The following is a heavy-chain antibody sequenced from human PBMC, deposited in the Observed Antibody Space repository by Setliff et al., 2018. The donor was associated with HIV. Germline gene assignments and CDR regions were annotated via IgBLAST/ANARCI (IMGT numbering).Heavy chain of an antibody. Sequence: ASVKVSCKASGGTFSGYAINWVRQAPGQGLEWMGGIIPLFGTAHYAQRFRGRVTITADDSTSTAYVELSSLRSADTAVYYCARAPAHEHATGWFSSSRFDSWGQGTLVTVSS. D-gene: IGHD6-19*01. CDR3: ARAPAHEHATGWFSSSRFDS. J-gene: IGHJ5*01. V-gene: IGHV1-69*13. CDR2: IIPLFGTA. CDR1: GGTFSGYA.